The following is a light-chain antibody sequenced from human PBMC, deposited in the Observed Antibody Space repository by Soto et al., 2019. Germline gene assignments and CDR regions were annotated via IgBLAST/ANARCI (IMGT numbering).Light chain of an antibody. Sequence: QSALTQPASVSGSPGQSITISCTGSSSDVGSYKFVSWYQQHPGEAPKVMIYEGSKRPSGVSYRFTGSKSGNTASLTISGLQAEDEADYYCSSYAGSSTLVFGGGTKVTVL. CDR3: SSYAGSSTLV. CDR1: SSDVGSYKF. J-gene: IGLJ3*02. V-gene: IGLV2-23*01. CDR2: EGS.